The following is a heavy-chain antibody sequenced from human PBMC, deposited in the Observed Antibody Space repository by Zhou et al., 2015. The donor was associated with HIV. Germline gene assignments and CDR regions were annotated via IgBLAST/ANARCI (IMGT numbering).Heavy chain of an antibody. CDR2: LGGSGTST. J-gene: IGHJ6*02. V-gene: IGHV3-74*01. D-gene: IGHD2-2*01. Sequence: EVQLVESGGGLIQPGGSLRLSCAASGFIFRNYWMHWVRQTPGKGLVWVSSVLGGSGTSTRYADSVKGRFTISRDKSKNTVYLQMNSLRAEDTAVYYCARPEGRYCSSSSCARHGLDVWGQGTTVTVSS. CDR3: ARPEGRYCSSSSCARHGLDV. CDR1: GFIFRNYW.